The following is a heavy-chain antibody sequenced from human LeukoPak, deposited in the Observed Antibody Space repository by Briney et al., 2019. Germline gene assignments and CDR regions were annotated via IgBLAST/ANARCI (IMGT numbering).Heavy chain of an antibody. CDR3: ARGVLGNFDY. CDR1: GGSISSGGYY. CDR2: IYYSGST. D-gene: IGHD3-10*01. Sequence: PSETLSLTCTVSGGSISSGGYYWSWIRQHPGKGLEWIGYIYYSGSTYYNPSLKSRVTISVDTSKNQFSLKLSSVTAADTAVYYCARGVLGNFDYWGQGTLVTVSS. J-gene: IGHJ4*02. V-gene: IGHV4-31*03.